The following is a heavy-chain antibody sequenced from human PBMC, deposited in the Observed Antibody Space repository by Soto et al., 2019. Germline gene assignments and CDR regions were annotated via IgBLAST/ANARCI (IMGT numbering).Heavy chain of an antibody. V-gene: IGHV1-46*01. CDR1: GYVFTNYF. Sequence: QVQLVQSGAEVKKPGASVKVSCKASGYVFTNYFMHWVRQAPGQGLEWMGIINPNGGGTSYAQKFEGRVTLTKDSDTSTVYMDLRSLRSEYTALYFCAREVGITIWSYYYGMDVWGQGTSVTVSS. CDR2: INPNGGGT. CDR3: AREVGITIWSYYYGMDV. D-gene: IGHD3-22*01. J-gene: IGHJ6*02.